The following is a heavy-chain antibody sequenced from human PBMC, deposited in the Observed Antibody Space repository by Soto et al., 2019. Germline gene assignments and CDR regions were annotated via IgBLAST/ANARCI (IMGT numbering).Heavy chain of an antibody. Sequence: QVQLQQWGAGLLKPSEILSLTCAVYGGSFSGYYWSWIRQPPGKGLEWIGEINHSGSTNYNPSLKSRVTISVDTSKNQFSLKLSSVTAADTAVYYCARGRIVVVPAAIKNWFDPWGQGTLVTVSS. CDR2: INHSGST. D-gene: IGHD2-2*01. V-gene: IGHV4-34*01. J-gene: IGHJ5*02. CDR3: ARGRIVVVPAAIKNWFDP. CDR1: GGSFSGYY.